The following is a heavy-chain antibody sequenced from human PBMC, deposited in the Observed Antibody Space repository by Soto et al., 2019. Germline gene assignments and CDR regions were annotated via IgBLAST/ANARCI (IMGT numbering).Heavy chain of an antibody. CDR3: ARGGYYYYYGMDV. CDR2: IYYSGST. J-gene: IGHJ6*02. V-gene: IGHV4-31*03. CDR1: GGSISSGGYY. Sequence: SETLSLTCTVSGGSISSGGYYWSWIRQHPGKGLEWLGYIYYSGSTYYNPSLKSRVTISMDTSKNQFSLKLSSATAADTAVYYCARGGYYYYYGMDVWGQGTTVTVSS.